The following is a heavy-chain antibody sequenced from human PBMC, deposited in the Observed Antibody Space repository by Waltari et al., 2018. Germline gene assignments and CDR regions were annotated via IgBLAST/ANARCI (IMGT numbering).Heavy chain of an antibody. CDR3: ARDFPQQLVPAAWDAFDI. V-gene: IGHV4-39*07. CDR1: GGSISSSSYY. Sequence: QLQLQESGPGLVKPSETLSLTCTVSGGSISSSSYYWGWIRQPPGKGLEWIGSIYYSGRTYYNPSLKSRGTISVDTSKNQFALKLSSVTAADTAVYYCARDFPQQLVPAAWDAFDIWGQGTMVTVSS. CDR2: IYYSGRT. J-gene: IGHJ3*02. D-gene: IGHD6-13*01.